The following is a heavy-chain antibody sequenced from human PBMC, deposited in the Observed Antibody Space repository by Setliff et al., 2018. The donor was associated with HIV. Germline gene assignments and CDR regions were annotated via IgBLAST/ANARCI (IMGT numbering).Heavy chain of an antibody. Sequence: PSETLSLTCVAYGGSLSSYYWNWIRQTPGKGLEWIGETSHSGKTNYNPSLKSRVTISVDTSKNQFSLKLTSVTAADTAVYYCVTSSSWSSRLNFWGPGMLVTVSS. D-gene: IGHD2-2*01. CDR1: GGSLSSYY. CDR2: TSHSGKT. CDR3: VTSSSWSSRLNF. J-gene: IGHJ4*02. V-gene: IGHV4-34*01.